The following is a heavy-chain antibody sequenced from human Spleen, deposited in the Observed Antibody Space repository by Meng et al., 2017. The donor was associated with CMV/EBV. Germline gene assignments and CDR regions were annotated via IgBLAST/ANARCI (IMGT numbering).Heavy chain of an antibody. CDR1: GFTFSNAW. V-gene: IGHV3-15*01. D-gene: IGHD1-26*01. CDR2: IKSKTDGGTT. CDR3: TTGVGATFYYGMDV. Sequence: GGSLRLSCAASGFTFSNAWMSWVRQAPGKGLEWVGRIKSKTDGGTTDYAAPVKGRFTISRDDSKNTLYLQMNSLKTEDTAVYYCTTGVGATFYYGMDVWGQGTTVTSP. J-gene: IGHJ6*02.